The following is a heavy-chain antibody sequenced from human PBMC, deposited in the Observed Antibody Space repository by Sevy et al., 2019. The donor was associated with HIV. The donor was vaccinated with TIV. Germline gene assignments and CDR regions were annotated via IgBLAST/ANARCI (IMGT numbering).Heavy chain of an antibody. CDR1: GGSFSGYY. CDR3: ARGGLVVATYWYDP. Sequence: SETLSLTCAVYGGSFSGYYWSWIRQPPGKGLEWIGEINHTGSSNYNPSLKSRVTISVDTSKNQFSLKLSSVTAAHTAVYYCARGGLVVATYWYDPWGQGTLVTVSS. D-gene: IGHD3-22*01. J-gene: IGHJ5*02. CDR2: INHTGSS. V-gene: IGHV4-34*01.